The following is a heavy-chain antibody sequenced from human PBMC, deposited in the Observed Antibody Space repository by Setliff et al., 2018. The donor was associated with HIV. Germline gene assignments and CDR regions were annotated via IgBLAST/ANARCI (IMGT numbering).Heavy chain of an antibody. J-gene: IGHJ3*02. V-gene: IGHV3-30*02. CDR1: GFSFSSYG. Sequence: GGSLRLSCAASGFSFSSYGMHWVRQAPGKGLEWVAFIRYDGSDKYYADSVKGRFTISRDNSKNTLYLQMNSLRAEDTAVYYCARARLNYGVELLDAFDIWGQGTMVTVSS. CDR3: ARARLNYGVELLDAFDI. D-gene: IGHD4-17*01. CDR2: IRYDGSDK.